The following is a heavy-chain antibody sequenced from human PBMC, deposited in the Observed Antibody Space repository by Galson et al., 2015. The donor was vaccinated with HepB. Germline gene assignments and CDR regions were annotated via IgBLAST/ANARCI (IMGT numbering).Heavy chain of an antibody. V-gene: IGHV2-70*04. Sequence: PALVKPTQTLTLTCTFSGFSISTGGMRVTWIRQPPGKALEWLARIDWDDDKFYSTSLKTRLTISKDTSKNQVVLRMTNMSPADTGTYYCARIPGYCGSRSCYDPRTFEPWGQGTLVTVSS. CDR1: GFSISTGGMR. J-gene: IGHJ5*02. CDR3: ARIPGYCGSRSCYDPRTFEP. CDR2: IDWDDDK. D-gene: IGHD6-13*01.